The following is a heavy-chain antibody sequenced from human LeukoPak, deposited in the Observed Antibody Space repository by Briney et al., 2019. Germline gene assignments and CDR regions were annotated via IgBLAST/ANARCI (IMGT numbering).Heavy chain of an antibody. V-gene: IGHV3-74*01. CDR3: VRSDWFDP. J-gene: IGHJ5*02. CDR1: GFTLSDSW. CDR2: SNGDRSST. Sequence: WGSLRLSCAASGFTLSDSWMHWVRQAPGKGLVWVSRSNGDRSSTTYGDSVKGRFTISRDNAKNTLYLQMNSLRAEDTAVYYCVRSDWFDPWGQGTLVTDSS.